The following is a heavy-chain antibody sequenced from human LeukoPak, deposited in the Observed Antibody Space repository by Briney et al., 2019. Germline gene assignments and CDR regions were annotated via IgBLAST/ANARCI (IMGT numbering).Heavy chain of an antibody. CDR1: GGSFSGYY. CDR2: INHSGST. V-gene: IGHV4-34*01. CDR3: ARWAHAFDI. Sequence: SETLSLTCAVYGGSFSGYYWSWIRQPPGKGLEWIGEINHSGSTNYNPSLKSRVTISVDTSKNQFSLKLSSMTAADTAVYYCARWAHAFDIWGQGTMVTVSS. J-gene: IGHJ3*02.